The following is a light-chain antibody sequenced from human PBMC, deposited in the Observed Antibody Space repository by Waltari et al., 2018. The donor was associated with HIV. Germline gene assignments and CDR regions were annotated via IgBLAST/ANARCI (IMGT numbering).Light chain of an antibody. V-gene: IGLV2-11*01. CDR2: DVS. CDR1: TSDIGTYKW. Sequence: QSALTQPRSVSGSPGQSATIACTGTTSDIGTYKWVTCYQQNPGQVPKIMTYDVSERPSVFPARFAGSKSGNTASLTISGLQADDEADYYCSSYAGPNNVGVFGGGTKLTVL. J-gene: IGLJ2*01. CDR3: SSYAGPNNVGV.